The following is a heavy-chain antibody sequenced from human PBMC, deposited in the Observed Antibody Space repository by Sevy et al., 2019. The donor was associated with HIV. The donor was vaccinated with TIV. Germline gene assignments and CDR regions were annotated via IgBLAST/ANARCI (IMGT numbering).Heavy chain of an antibody. V-gene: IGHV3-23*01. CDR2: ITDGGGDT. Sequence: GGSLRLSCAASGFSISNYAMGWVRQTPGKGLEWFSAITDGGGDTYHADSVKGRFTISRDNSKNVLFLQMNSLRVDDTALYYCAKGSAASRPYYFDYWGQGTLVTVSS. D-gene: IGHD2-2*01. CDR3: AKGSAASRPYYFDY. CDR1: GFSISNYA. J-gene: IGHJ4*02.